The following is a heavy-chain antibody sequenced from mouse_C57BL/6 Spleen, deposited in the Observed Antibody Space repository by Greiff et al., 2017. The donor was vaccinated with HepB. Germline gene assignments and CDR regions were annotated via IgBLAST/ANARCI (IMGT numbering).Heavy chain of an antibody. V-gene: IGHV1-42*01. CDR1: GYSFTGYY. Sequence: EVKLQESGPELVKPGASVKISCKASGYSFTGYYMNWVKQSPEKSLEWIGEINPSTGGTTYNQKFKAKATLTVDKSSSTAYMQLKSLTSEDSAVYYCARSNGLRLCAMDYWGQGTSVTVSS. CDR3: ARSNGLRLCAMDY. D-gene: IGHD2-4*01. J-gene: IGHJ4*01. CDR2: INPSTGGT.